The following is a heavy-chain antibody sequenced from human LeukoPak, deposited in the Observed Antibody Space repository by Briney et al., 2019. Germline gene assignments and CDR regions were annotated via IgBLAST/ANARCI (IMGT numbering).Heavy chain of an antibody. V-gene: IGHV1-8*01. CDR3: ARGRAVYNWFDP. CDR1: GYTFTSYD. D-gene: IGHD6-19*01. Sequence: ASVKVSCKASGYTFTSYDINWVRQATGQGLEWMGWMNPNSGNTGYAQKFQGRVTMTRTTSISTAYMELSSLRSAATAVYYCARGRAVYNWFDPWGQGTLVTVSS. CDR2: MNPNSGNT. J-gene: IGHJ5*02.